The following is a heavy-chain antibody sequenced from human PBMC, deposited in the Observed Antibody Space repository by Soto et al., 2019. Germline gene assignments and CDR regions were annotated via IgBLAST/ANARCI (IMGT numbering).Heavy chain of an antibody. CDR2: IIPIFGTA. J-gene: IGHJ4*02. CDR1: GGTFSSYA. Sequence: QVQLVQSGAEVKKPGSSVKVSCKASGGTFSSYAISWVRQAPGQGLEWMGGIIPIFGTANYAQKFQGRVTITADESTSTGYMELSSLRSEDTAVYYCATPWYCSGGSCYARFDYWGQGTLVTVSS. D-gene: IGHD2-15*01. V-gene: IGHV1-69*01. CDR3: ATPWYCSGGSCYARFDY.